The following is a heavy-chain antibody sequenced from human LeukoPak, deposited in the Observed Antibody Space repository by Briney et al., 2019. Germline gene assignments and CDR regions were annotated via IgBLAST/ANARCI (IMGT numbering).Heavy chain of an antibody. J-gene: IGHJ4*02. CDR1: GFTFSSYA. CDR2: ISYDGSNK. V-gene: IGHV3-30-3*01. CDR3: ARDRLRWLRGVDY. D-gene: IGHD5-24*01. Sequence: GGSLRLSCAASGFTFSSYAMHWVRQAPGKGLEWVAVISYDGSNKYYADSVKGRFTISRDNSKNTLYLQMNSLRAEDTAVYYCARDRLRWLRGVDYWGQGTLVTVSS.